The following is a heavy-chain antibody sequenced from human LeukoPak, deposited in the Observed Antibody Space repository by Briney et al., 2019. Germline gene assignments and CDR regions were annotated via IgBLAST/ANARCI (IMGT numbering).Heavy chain of an antibody. V-gene: IGHV4-31*03. D-gene: IGHD3-10*01. CDR3: ARGGANYGSESYYGN. CDR2: IYYSGST. Sequence: SETLSLTCTVSGGSISSGGYYWSWIRQHPGKGLEWIGYIYYSGSTYYNPSLKSRVTISVDTSKNQFSLKLSSVTAADTAVYYCARGGANYGSESYYGNWGQGTLVTVSS. CDR1: GGSISSGGYY. J-gene: IGHJ4*02.